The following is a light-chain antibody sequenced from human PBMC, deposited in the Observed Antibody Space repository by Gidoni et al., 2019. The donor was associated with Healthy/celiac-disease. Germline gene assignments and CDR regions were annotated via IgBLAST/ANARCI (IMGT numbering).Light chain of an antibody. J-gene: IGKJ1*01. Sequence: DIVMTQSPLSLPVTPGDPASISCRSSQSLLHSNGYNYLDWYLQKPGQSPQLLIYLGYNRAAGVPDRLSGSGSGTDFTLKISRVEAEDVGVYYCMQALQTPRTFGQGTKVEIK. CDR1: QSLLHSNGYNY. CDR2: LGY. V-gene: IGKV2-28*01. CDR3: MQALQTPRT.